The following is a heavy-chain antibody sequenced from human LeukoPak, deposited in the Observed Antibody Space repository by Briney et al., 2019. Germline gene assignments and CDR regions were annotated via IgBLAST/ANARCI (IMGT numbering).Heavy chain of an antibody. CDR2: INPNSGGT. J-gene: IGHJ4*02. D-gene: IGHD3-3*01. CDR3: ARAATDYDFWSGWTRFDY. CDR1: GYTFTGYY. Sequence: ASVKVSCKASGYTFTGYYMHWVRQAPGQGLEWMGWINPNSGGTNYAQKFQGRVTMTRDTSISTAYMELSRLRSDDTAVYYCARAATDYDFWSGWTRFDYWGQGTLVTVSS. V-gene: IGHV1-2*02.